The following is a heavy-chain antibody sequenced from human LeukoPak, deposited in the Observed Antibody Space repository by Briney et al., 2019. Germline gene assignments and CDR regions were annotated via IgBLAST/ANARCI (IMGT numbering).Heavy chain of an antibody. J-gene: IGHJ6*02. V-gene: IGHV6-1*01. CDR2: TYYRSKWYN. CDR1: GDSVSSNSAA. Sequence: PSQTLSLTCAISGDSVSSNSAAWTWIRQSPSRGLEWLGRTYYRSKWYNDYAVPVKSRITINPDTSKNQFSLQLNSVTPEDTAVYYCARGYYYGSGSYYDYYYYGMDVWGQGTTVTVSS. CDR3: ARGYYYGSGSYYDYYYYGMDV. D-gene: IGHD3-10*01.